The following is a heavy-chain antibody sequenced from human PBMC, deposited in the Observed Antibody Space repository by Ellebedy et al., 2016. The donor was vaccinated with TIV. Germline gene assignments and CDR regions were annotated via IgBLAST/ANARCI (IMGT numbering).Heavy chain of an antibody. Sequence: SETLSLXXTVSGGSISSYYWSWIRQPPGKGLEWIGYIYYSGSTNYNPSLKSRVTISVDTSKNQFSLKLSSVTAADTAVYYCARTASSGSYFIWGQGTMVTVSS. V-gene: IGHV4-59*01. CDR3: ARTASSGSYFI. CDR2: IYYSGST. D-gene: IGHD1-26*01. CDR1: GGSISSYY. J-gene: IGHJ3*02.